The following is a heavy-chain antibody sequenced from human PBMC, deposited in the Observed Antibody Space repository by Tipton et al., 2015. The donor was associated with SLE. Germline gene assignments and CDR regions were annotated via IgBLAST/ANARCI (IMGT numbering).Heavy chain of an antibody. J-gene: IGHJ6*02. CDR2: INHSGST. Sequence: TLSLTCAVYGGSFSGYHWSWIRQPPGKGLEWIGEINHSGSTNYNPSLKSRVTMSVDTSKNQFSLKLSSLTAADTAVYYCARGSEPSERPVYYYYGFDFWGLRTAVTVSS. V-gene: IGHV4-34*01. CDR3: ARGSEPSERPVYYYYGFDF. CDR1: GGSFSGYH. D-gene: IGHD1-14*01.